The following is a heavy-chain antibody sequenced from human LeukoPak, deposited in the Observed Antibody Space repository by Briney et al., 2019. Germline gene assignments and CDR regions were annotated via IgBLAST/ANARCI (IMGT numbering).Heavy chain of an antibody. CDR1: GGSISSYY. CDR3: ARGGYYDFWSGYYTLDAFDI. D-gene: IGHD3-3*01. V-gene: IGHV4-59*01. CDR2: IYYSGST. Sequence: PSETLSLTCTVSGGSISSYYWSWIRQPPGKGLEWIGYIYYSGSTNYNPSLKSRVTISVDTSKNQFSLKLSSVTAADTAVYYCARGGYYDFWSGYYTLDAFDIWGQGTMVTVSS. J-gene: IGHJ3*02.